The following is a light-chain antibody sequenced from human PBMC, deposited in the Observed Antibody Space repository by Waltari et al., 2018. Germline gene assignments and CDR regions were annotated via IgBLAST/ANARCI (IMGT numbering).Light chain of an antibody. V-gene: IGLV1-47*01. CDR1: SSNIGSYS. Sequence: QSVLTQPPSASGTPGQRVTISCSGSSSNIGSYSVYWYQQLPGTAPKLLIYRKNQRPSGVPARFSGSKSGTSASLAISGLQADDDADYYCASWDDSLSGWVFGGGTKLTVL. CDR3: ASWDDSLSGWV. J-gene: IGLJ3*02. CDR2: RKN.